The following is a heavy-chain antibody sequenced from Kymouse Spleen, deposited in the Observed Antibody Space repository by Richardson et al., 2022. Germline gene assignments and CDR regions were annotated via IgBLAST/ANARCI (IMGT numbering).Heavy chain of an antibody. D-gene: IGHD3-10*01. CDR1: GGSISSGGYY. Sequence: QVQLQESGPGLVKPSQTLSLTCTVSGGSISSGGYYWSWIRQHPGKGLEWIGYIYYSGSTYYNPSLKSRVTISVDTSKNQFSLKLSSVTAADTAVYYCARFVGEFPHYYYGMDVWGQGTTVTVSS. V-gene: IGHV4-31*03. CDR2: IYYSGST. CDR3: ARFVGEFPHYYYGMDV. J-gene: IGHJ6*02.